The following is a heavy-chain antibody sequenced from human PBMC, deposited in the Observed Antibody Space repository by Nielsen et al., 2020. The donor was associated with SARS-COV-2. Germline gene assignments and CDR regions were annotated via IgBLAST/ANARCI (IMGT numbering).Heavy chain of an antibody. J-gene: IGHJ5*02. V-gene: IGHV3-48*03. Sequence: GGSLRLSCAASGFTFSSYEMNWVRQAPGKGLEWVSYISSSGSTIYYADSVKGRFTISRDNAKNSLYLQMNSLRAEDTAVYYCARGGDRSLLLRYFDWFRNWFDPWGQGTLVTVSS. D-gene: IGHD3-9*01. CDR1: GFTFSSYE. CDR2: ISSSGSTI. CDR3: ARGGDRSLLLRYFDWFRNWFDP.